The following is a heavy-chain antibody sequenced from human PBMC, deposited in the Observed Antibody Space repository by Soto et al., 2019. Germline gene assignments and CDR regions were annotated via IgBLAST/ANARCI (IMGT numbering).Heavy chain of an antibody. J-gene: IGHJ4*01. Sequence: GASVKVSCKASGYTFTSFDINWVRQATGQGLEWVGWMNPTSGNTGYAQKFQGRVTMTRNTSISTAYLELSSLRSEDTAVYFCARDPVIIGTTRRFDYWGQGTLVTVSS. V-gene: IGHV1-8*01. D-gene: IGHD1-20*01. CDR3: ARDPVIIGTTRRFDY. CDR2: MNPTSGNT. CDR1: GYTFTSFD.